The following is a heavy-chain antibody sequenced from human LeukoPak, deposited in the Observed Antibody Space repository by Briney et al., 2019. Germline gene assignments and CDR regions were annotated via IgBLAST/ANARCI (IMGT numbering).Heavy chain of an antibody. J-gene: IGHJ5*02. CDR2: INPSGGST. D-gene: IGHD4-11*01. CDR3: ARALNSNYWFDP. Sequence: ASVKVSCKASGYTFTSYYMHWVRQAPGQGLEWMGIINPSGGSTSYAQKFQGRVTMTRDMSTSTVYMELSSLRSEDTAVYYCARALNSNYWFDPWGQGTLVTVSS. CDR1: GYTFTSYY. V-gene: IGHV1-46*01.